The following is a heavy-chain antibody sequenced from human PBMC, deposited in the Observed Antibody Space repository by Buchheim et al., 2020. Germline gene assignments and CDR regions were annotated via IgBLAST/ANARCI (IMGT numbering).Heavy chain of an antibody. CDR3: ARLYSSGQGYYFDY. J-gene: IGHJ4*02. CDR2: IKQDGSEK. Sequence: EVQLVKSGGGLVQPGGSLRLSCAASGFTFSIYWMSWVRQAPGKGLEWVANIKQDGSEKYYVDSVKGRFTISRDNAKNSLYLQVNSLRAEDTAVYYCARLYSSGQGYYFDYWGQGTL. D-gene: IGHD6-19*01. CDR1: GFTFSIYW. V-gene: IGHV3-7*01.